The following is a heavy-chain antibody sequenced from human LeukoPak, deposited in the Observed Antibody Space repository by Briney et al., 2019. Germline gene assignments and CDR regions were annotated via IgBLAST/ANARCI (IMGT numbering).Heavy chain of an antibody. J-gene: IGHJ5*02. V-gene: IGHV3-23*01. CDR2: ISGSAGST. Sequence: GGSLRLSCAASGFTFSSYAMSWVRQAPGKGLEWVSAISGSAGSTNYADSVRGRFTISRDNSKNTLYLQMNSLRSDDTAVYYCARDQKVGTTATYTPFDPWGQGTLVTVSS. D-gene: IGHD1-26*01. CDR3: ARDQKVGTTATYTPFDP. CDR1: GFTFSSYA.